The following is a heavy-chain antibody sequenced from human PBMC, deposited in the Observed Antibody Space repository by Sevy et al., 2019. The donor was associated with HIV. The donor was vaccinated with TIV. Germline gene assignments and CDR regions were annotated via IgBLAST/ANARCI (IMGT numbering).Heavy chain of an antibody. CDR1: GFIFSNNA. CDR2: VASGGST. V-gene: IGHV3-23*01. D-gene: IGHD5-18*01. CDR3: ATGDTAMITDLDY. J-gene: IGHJ4*02. Sequence: GGSLRLSCGASGFIFSNNAMNWVRQAPGKGPEWLSGVASGGSTYYADSVKGRFTISRDNSKNMLFLQMSSLRAEDTAIYYCATGDTAMITDLDYWGLGTLVTVSS.